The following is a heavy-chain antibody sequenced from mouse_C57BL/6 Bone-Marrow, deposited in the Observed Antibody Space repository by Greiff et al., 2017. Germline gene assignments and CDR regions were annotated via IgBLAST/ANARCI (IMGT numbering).Heavy chain of an antibody. D-gene: IGHD1-1*01. CDR1: GYTFTSSW. CDR2: IDPSNGGT. Sequence: QVQLQQPGTELVKPGASVKLSCKASGYTFTSSWMHWVKQRPGQGLEWIGNIDPSNGGTNYNEKFKSKATLTVDQSSSTAYMQLRSQTSEDSSVYYCARSYSYGSSRWFAYWGQGTLGTVSA. J-gene: IGHJ3*01. V-gene: IGHV1-53*01. CDR3: ARSYSYGSSRWFAY.